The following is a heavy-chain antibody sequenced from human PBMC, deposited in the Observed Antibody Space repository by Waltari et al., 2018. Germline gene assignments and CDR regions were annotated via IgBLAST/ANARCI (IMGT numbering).Heavy chain of an antibody. V-gene: IGHV3-48*03. J-gene: IGHJ4*02. CDR3: AAVARDHYYFDY. CDR2: ISSSGSTI. Sequence: EVQLVESGGGLVQPGGSLRLSCAASGFTFSSYEMNWVSQAPGKGLEWVSYISSSGSTIYYADSVKGRFTISRDNAKNSLYLQMNSLRAEDTAVYYCAAVARDHYYFDYWGQGTLVTVSS. CDR1: GFTFSSYE. D-gene: IGHD6-19*01.